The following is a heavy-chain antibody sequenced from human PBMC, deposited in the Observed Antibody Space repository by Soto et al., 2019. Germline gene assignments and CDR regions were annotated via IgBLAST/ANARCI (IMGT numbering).Heavy chain of an antibody. CDR3: ARSLSTSPDY. D-gene: IGHD2-2*01. CDR2: INGDESYT. Sequence: GGSLRLSCAASGFTFSSYWMHWVRQAPGKGLVWVSRINGDESYTGYADSVKGRFTISRDNAKNTLYLQMNILRAEDTAVYFCARSLSTSPDYWGQGTLVTVSS. CDR1: GFTFSSYW. J-gene: IGHJ4*02. V-gene: IGHV3-74*01.